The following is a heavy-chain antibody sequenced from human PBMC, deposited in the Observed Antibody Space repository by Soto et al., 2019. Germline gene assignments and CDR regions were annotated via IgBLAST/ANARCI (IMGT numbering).Heavy chain of an antibody. D-gene: IGHD3-10*01. Sequence: PSETLSLTCAVSGYSISSGYYWGWIRQPPGKGLEWIGSIYHSGSTYYNPSLKSRVTISVDTSKNQFSLKLSSVTAADTAVYYCARERATMVRGFVKSDAFGIWGQVTMVTGSS. CDR1: GYSISSGYY. V-gene: IGHV4-38-2*02. CDR3: ARERATMVRGFVKSDAFGI. J-gene: IGHJ3*02. CDR2: IYHSGST.